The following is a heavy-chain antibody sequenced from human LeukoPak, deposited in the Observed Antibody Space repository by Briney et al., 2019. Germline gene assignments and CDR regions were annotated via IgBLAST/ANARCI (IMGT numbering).Heavy chain of an antibody. CDR3: AIAGVVPAAYNWFDP. Sequence: GSSVKVSCKAPGRTFSSYAISWVRQAPGQGFEWMGGIIPIFGTANYAQKFQGRVTITADESTSTAYMELSSLRSEDTAVYYCAIAGVVPAAYNWFDPWGQGTLVTVSS. CDR2: IIPIFGTA. V-gene: IGHV1-69*01. CDR1: GRTFSSYA. J-gene: IGHJ5*02. D-gene: IGHD2-2*01.